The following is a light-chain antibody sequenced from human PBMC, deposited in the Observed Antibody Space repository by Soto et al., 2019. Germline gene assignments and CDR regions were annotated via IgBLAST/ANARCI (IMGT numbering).Light chain of an antibody. CDR2: SAS. J-gene: IGKJ1*01. Sequence: DIQLPQSPSSLSASVGYRVTITCRASQGIRTYLAWFQQKPGKVPKRLIFSASSVQSGVPSRFSGSGSGTEFTLTISSLQPEDVATYYCLQSNSYPWTLGHGAKVDFK. CDR3: LQSNSYPWT. V-gene: IGKV1-17*03. CDR1: QGIRTY.